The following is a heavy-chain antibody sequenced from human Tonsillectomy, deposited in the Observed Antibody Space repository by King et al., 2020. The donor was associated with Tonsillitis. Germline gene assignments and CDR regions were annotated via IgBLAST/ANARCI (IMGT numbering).Heavy chain of an antibody. CDR3: AGAREQMTLGNYYFDY. CDR2: IIPIFGTT. CDR1: GGTFSNYA. V-gene: IGHV1-69*01. D-gene: IGHD4/OR15-4a*01. Sequence: QLVQSGAEVKKPGSSVKVSCKASGGTFSNYAVSWVRQAPGQGLEWMGGIIPIFGTTNYAQKFQDRVTITADESTRTAYMELSSLRSEDTAVYYCAGAREQMTLGNYYFDYWGQGTLVTVSS. J-gene: IGHJ4*02.